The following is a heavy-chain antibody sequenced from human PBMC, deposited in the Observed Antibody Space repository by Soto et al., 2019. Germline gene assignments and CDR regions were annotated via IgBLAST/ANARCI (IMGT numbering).Heavy chain of an antibody. Sequence: QIQLVQSGAEVRKPGASVKVSCKASGYTFTSFAINWVRQAPGQRLEWVGWINAGNGATTYSQNFRGRVTISRDTSANTASMELHSLTSADTAVYYCARFCSSSLCYAAFDYWGQGTLVTVPS. CDR2: INAGNGAT. D-gene: IGHD2-15*01. CDR3: ARFCSSSLCYAAFDY. V-gene: IGHV1-3*01. J-gene: IGHJ4*02. CDR1: GYTFTSFA.